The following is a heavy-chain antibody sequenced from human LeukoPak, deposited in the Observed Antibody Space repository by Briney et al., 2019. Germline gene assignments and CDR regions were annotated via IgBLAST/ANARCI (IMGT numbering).Heavy chain of an antibody. V-gene: IGHV1-69*13. CDR2: IVPIFGTA. D-gene: IGHD1-26*01. CDR1: GGTFSTYA. CDR3: AREVGRGFDY. J-gene: IGHJ4*02. Sequence: GASVKVSCKASGGTFSTYAISWVRQAPGQGLEWMGGIVPIFGTANYAQKFQGRVMISADESTTTAYMELSSLRSEDTAVYYCAREVGRGFDYWGQGTLVTVSS.